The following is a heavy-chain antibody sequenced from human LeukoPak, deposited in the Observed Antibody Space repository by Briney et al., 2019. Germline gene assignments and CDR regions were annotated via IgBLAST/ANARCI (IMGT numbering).Heavy chain of an antibody. Sequence: GASVKVSCKASGYTFDTYDFCWVRQAPGHGLEWMGWISANTGKTDYQGRVTMTTDTSTSTAYMELRTLRPDHTAVYYCAKVAGDRMDYWGQGTLLTVSS. CDR2: ISANTGKT. CDR3: AKVAGDRMDY. CDR1: GYTFDTYD. D-gene: IGHD6-13*01. J-gene: IGHJ4*02. V-gene: IGHV1-18*01.